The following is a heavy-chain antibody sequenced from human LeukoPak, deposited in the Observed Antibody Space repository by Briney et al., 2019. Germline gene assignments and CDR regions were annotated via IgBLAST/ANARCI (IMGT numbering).Heavy chain of an antibody. CDR1: GYSFTSYW. CDR3: ARLPYDSSGLGAFDI. Sequence: GESLKISCKGSGYSFTSYWIGWVRQMPGKGLEWMGIIYPGDSDTRYSPSFQGQVTISADKSISTAYLQWSSLKASDTAMYYCARLPYDSSGLGAFDIWGQGTMVTVSS. V-gene: IGHV5-51*01. J-gene: IGHJ3*02. CDR2: IYPGDSDT. D-gene: IGHD3-22*01.